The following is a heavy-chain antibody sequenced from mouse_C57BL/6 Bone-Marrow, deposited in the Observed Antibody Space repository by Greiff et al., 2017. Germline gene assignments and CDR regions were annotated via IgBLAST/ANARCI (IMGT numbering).Heavy chain of an antibody. CDR1: GFTFSDYY. J-gene: IGHJ1*03. V-gene: IGHV5-16*01. CDR2: INYDGSST. Sequence: EVKLVESEGGLVQPGSSMKLSCTASGFTFSDYYMAWVRQVPEKGLEWVANINYDGSSTYYLDSLKSRFIISRDNAKNILYLQMSSLKSEDTATYYCAREGGIGLRRYFDVWGTGTTVTVSS. CDR3: AREGGIGLRRYFDV. D-gene: IGHD2-4*01.